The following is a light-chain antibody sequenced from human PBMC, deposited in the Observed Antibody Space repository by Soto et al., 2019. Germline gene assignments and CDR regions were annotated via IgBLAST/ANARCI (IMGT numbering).Light chain of an antibody. V-gene: IGLV2-14*03. CDR2: DVS. Sequence: QSALTQPASVSGSPGQSITISCTGTSSDIGGFSFVSWYQQHPGKAPKLVMYDVSFRPTGVSNRFSGSKSGNTASLTISGLQVEDEADYYCTSFTNTTTGVFGGGTKLTVL. CDR1: SSDIGGFSF. CDR3: TSFTNTTTGV. J-gene: IGLJ3*02.